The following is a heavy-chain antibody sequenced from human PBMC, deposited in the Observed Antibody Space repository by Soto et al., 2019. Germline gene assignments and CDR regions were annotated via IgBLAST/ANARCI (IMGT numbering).Heavy chain of an antibody. J-gene: IGHJ4*02. V-gene: IGHV5-51*01. CDR1: GYSFTSYW. CDR2: IYPGDSDT. Sequence: GESLKISCKGSGYSFTSYWIGWVRQMPGKGLEWMGIIYPGDSDTRYSPSFQGQVTISADKSISTAYLQWSSLKASDTAMYYCARVPSSSWYEEYYFDYWGQGTLVTVSS. CDR3: ARVPSSSWYEEYYFDY. D-gene: IGHD6-13*01.